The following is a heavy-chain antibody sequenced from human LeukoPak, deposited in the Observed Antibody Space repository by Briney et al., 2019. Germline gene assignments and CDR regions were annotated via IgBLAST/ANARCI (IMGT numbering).Heavy chain of an antibody. V-gene: IGHV1-18*01. J-gene: IGHJ4*02. CDR1: GYTFTSYG. CDR3: ARDPGLRLGELSQFDY. CDR2: ISAYNGNT. Sequence: ASVKVSCKASGYTFTSYGISWVRQAPGQGLEWMGWISAYNGNTNYAQKLQGRVTMTTDTSTSTAYMELRSLRSDDTAAYYCARDPGLRLGELSQFDYWGQGTLVTVSS. D-gene: IGHD3-16*02.